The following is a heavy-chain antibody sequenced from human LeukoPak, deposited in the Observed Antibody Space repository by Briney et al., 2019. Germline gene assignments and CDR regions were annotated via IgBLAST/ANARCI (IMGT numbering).Heavy chain of an antibody. V-gene: IGHV1-18*01. D-gene: IGHD6-13*01. J-gene: IGHJ4*02. CDR1: GYTFTSYG. CDR3: ARGGIGQQLAPAFDY. Sequence: ASVKVSCKASGYTFTSYGISWVRQAPGQRLVWMGWISAYNGNTNYAQKLQGRVTMTTDTSTSTAYMELRSLRSDDTAVHYCARGGIGQQLAPAFDYWGQGTLVTVSS. CDR2: ISAYNGNT.